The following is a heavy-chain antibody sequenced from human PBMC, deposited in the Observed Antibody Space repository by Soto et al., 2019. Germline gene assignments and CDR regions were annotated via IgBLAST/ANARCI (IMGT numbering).Heavy chain of an antibody. CDR1: GYSFTNNW. Sequence: GESLKISCKDSGYSFTNNWILWVRQMPGKGLEWMGIIFPGDSDTRYSPSFQGQVTISADKSISTAYLQWSRLKSSDTAVYYCASSPTNDAFGIWGQGTMVTVSS. J-gene: IGHJ3*02. D-gene: IGHD2-8*01. CDR2: IFPGDSDT. CDR3: ASSPTNDAFGI. V-gene: IGHV5-51*01.